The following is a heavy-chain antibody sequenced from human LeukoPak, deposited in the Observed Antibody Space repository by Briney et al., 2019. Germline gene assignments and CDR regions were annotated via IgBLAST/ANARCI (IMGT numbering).Heavy chain of an antibody. Sequence: ASETLSLTCAVYGGSFSGYYWSWIRQPPGKGLEWIGEINHSGSTNYNPSLKSRVTISVDTSKNQFSLKLSSVTAADTAVYYCAREGALTVTKDAFDIWGQGTMVTVSS. CDR3: AREGALTVTKDAFDI. V-gene: IGHV4-34*01. J-gene: IGHJ3*02. D-gene: IGHD4-17*01. CDR2: INHSGST. CDR1: GGSFSGYY.